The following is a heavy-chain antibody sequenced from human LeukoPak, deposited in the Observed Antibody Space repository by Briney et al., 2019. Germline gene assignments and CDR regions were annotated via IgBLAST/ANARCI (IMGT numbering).Heavy chain of an antibody. V-gene: IGHV1-2*02. D-gene: IGHD1-26*01. CDR2: INPNSGGT. J-gene: IGHJ4*02. CDR3: ARQYWEKYPFDY. CDR1: GYKFTGYY. Sequence: ASVKVSCKASGYKFTGYYMHWVRQAPGQGPEWMGWINPNSGGTSYAQKFQGRVTMTRDTSTRTAYMELSRLTSDDTATYYCARQYWEKYPFDYWGQGTLVTVSS.